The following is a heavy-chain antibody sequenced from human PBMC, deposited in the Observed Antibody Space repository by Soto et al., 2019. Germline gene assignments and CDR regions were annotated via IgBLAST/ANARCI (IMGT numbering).Heavy chain of an antibody. Sequence: EVQLVESGGGSVQPGGSLRLSCAASGFTLSDHYMDWVRQAPGKGLEWVGRTRNKAGNYRTEYAASVTGRFTISRDESGNSLHLQMNSLKIEDTAVYYCVRGFQMSDWVQGTLVIVSS. D-gene: IGHD3-10*01. V-gene: IGHV3-72*01. CDR1: GFTLSDHY. CDR2: TRNKAGNYRT. CDR3: VRGFQMSD. J-gene: IGHJ4*02.